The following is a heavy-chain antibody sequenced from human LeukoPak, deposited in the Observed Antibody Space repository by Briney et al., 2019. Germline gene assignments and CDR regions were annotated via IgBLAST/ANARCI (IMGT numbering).Heavy chain of an antibody. V-gene: IGHV4-39*01. Sequence: SETLSLTCTVSGDSIISSNYYCGWFRQPPGKGLEWIASVFYTGSTRHNPSLKSRVTISVDTSKNQFSLKLSSVTAADTAVYYCARHLLFLEWNGDAIVIWGQGTMVTVSS. D-gene: IGHD3-3*01. CDR2: VFYTGST. CDR1: GDSIISSNYY. J-gene: IGHJ3*02. CDR3: ARHLLFLEWNGDAIVI.